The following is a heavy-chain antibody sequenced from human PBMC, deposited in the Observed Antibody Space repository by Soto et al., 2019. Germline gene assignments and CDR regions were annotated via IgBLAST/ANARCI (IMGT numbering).Heavy chain of an antibody. D-gene: IGHD2-2*01. V-gene: IGHV1-69*06. J-gene: IGHJ4*02. CDR1: GGTFSSYA. Sequence: SVKVSCKASGGTFSSYAISWVRQAPGQGLEWMGGIIPIFGTANYAQKFQGRVTITADKSTSAAYMELSSLRSEDTAVYYCARESAAARGVYYFDYWGQGTLVTVAS. CDR3: ARESAAARGVYYFDY. CDR2: IIPIFGTA.